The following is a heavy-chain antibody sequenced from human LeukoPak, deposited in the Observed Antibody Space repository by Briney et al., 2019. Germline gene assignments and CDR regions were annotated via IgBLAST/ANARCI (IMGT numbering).Heavy chain of an antibody. Sequence: ASVKVSCKASGGTFNSYAISWVRQAPGQGLEWMGGIIPIFGTANYAQKFQGRVTITADKSTSTAYMELSSLRSEDTAVYYCARDLVRGVKYNWFDPWGQGTLVTVSS. CDR3: ARDLVRGVKYNWFDP. J-gene: IGHJ5*02. D-gene: IGHD3-10*01. V-gene: IGHV1-69*06. CDR1: GGTFNSYA. CDR2: IIPIFGTA.